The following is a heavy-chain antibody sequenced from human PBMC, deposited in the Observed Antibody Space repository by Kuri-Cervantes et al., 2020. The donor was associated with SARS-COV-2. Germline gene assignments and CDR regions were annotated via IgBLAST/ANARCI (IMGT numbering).Heavy chain of an antibody. Sequence: SVKVSCKASGGTFSSYAISWVRQAPGQGLEWMGGIIPIFGTANYAQKFQGRVTMTRDTSTSTVNMELSSLRSEDTAVYYCARNDYSNPRYYGMDVWGQGTTVTVSS. D-gene: IGHD4-11*01. V-gene: IGHV1-69*05. CDR1: GGTFSSYA. CDR3: ARNDYSNPRYYGMDV. J-gene: IGHJ6*02. CDR2: IIPIFGTA.